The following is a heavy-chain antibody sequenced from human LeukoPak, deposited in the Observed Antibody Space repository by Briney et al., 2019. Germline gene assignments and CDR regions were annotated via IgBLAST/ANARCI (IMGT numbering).Heavy chain of an antibody. J-gene: IGHJ4*02. D-gene: IGHD2-15*01. CDR3: ARGPYCSGGSCYSAVDY. Sequence: SETLSLTCAVSGGSISSGGYSWSWIRQPPGKGLEWIGYIYHSGSTYYNPSLKSRVTISVDRSKNQFSLKLSSVTAADTAVYYCARGPYCSGGSCYSAVDYWGQGTLVTVSS. V-gene: IGHV4-30-2*01. CDR1: GGSISSGGYS. CDR2: IYHSGST.